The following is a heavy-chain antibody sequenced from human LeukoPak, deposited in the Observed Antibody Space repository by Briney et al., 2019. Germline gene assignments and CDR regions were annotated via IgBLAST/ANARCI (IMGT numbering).Heavy chain of an antibody. CDR3: ARRPGGVYSSYFDY. Sequence: SETLSLTCTVSGGSISSGDYYWSWIRQPPGKGLEWIGYIYYSGSTYYNPSLKSRVTISVDTSKNQFSLKLSSVTAADTAVYYCARRPGGVYSSYFDYWGQGPLFT. J-gene: IGHJ4*02. CDR1: GGSISSGDYY. D-gene: IGHD2-8*02. V-gene: IGHV4-30-4*01. CDR2: IYYSGST.